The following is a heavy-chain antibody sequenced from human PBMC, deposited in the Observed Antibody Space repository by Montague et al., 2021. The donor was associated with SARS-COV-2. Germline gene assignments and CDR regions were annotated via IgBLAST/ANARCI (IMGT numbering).Heavy chain of an antibody. J-gene: IGHJ3*01. D-gene: IGHD3-3*01. V-gene: IGHV4-34*01. CDR3: ARGHGSVYGVLILLPASGPLDV. CDR2: VDHRGSA. CDR1: GGSFTDCY. Sequence: SETLSLTCAVYGGSFTDCYWTWIRQAPGKGLEWIGEVDHRGSASYSPSLKGRVSISVDRSKNQFSLNLRSVTAADTAAYYCARGHGSVYGVLILLPASGPLDVWGRGTMVPVSS.